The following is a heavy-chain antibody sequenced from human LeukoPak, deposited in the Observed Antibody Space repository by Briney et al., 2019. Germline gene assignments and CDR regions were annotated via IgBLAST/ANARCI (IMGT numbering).Heavy chain of an antibody. CDR3: ARGEVGATKAFDI. CDR1: GGSFSGYY. V-gene: IGHV4-34*01. Sequence: SETLSLTCAVYGGSFSGYYWSWIRQPPGKGLEWIGEINHSGSTNYNPSLKSRITISVDTSKNQFSLKLSSVTAADTAVYYCARGEVGATKAFDIWGQGTMVTVSS. CDR2: INHSGST. D-gene: IGHD1-26*01. J-gene: IGHJ3*02.